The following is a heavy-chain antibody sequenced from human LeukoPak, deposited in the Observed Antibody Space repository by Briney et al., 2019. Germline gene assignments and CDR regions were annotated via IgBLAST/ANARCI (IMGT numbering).Heavy chain of an antibody. CDR2: ISSSSSSYI. Sequence: PEGSLRLSCAASGFTFSSYSMNWARQAPGKGLEWVSSISSSSSSYIYYADSVKGRFTISRDNAKNSLYLQMNSLRAEDTAVYYCARDRHWELPNDFYYYYYMDVWGKGTTVTVSS. V-gene: IGHV3-21*01. J-gene: IGHJ6*03. D-gene: IGHD1-26*01. CDR3: ARDRHWELPNDFYYYYYMDV. CDR1: GFTFSSYS.